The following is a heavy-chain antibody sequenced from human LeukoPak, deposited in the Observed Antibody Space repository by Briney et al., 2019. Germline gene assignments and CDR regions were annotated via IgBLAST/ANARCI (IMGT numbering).Heavy chain of an antibody. D-gene: IGHD5-18*01. J-gene: IGHJ4*02. CDR1: GFTFGTFA. Sequence: GGSLRLSCAASGFTFGTFAMTWVRQAPGKGLEWVSTVSDSGDVTYSADSVKGRFTISRDNSGNTLFLRMVSLRAEDTAVYYCARYPSYSYSLDYWGPGTLVTISS. V-gene: IGHV3-23*01. CDR3: ARYPSYSYSLDY. CDR2: VSDSGDVT.